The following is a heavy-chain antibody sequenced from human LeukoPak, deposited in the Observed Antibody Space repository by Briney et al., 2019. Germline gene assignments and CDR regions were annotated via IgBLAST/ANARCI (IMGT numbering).Heavy chain of an antibody. CDR2: ISSSSSYI. Sequence: GGSLRLSCAASGFTFSSYSMNWVRQAPGKGLEWVSSISSSSSYIYYADSVKGRFTISRDNAKNSLYLQMNSLRAEDTAVYYCAREAAAHGFFDYWGQGTLVTVSS. D-gene: IGHD6-25*01. V-gene: IGHV3-21*01. CDR3: AREAAAHGFFDY. CDR1: GFTFSSYS. J-gene: IGHJ4*02.